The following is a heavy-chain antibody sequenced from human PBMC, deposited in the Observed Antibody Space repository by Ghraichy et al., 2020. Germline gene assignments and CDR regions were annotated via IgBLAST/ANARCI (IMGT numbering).Heavy chain of an antibody. Sequence: ASVKVSCKASGYTFTSYDINWVRQATGQGLEWMGWMNPNSGNTGYAQKFQGRVTMTRNTSISTAYMELSSLRSEDTAVYYCARGNPYMVRGVITIDYWGQGTLVTVSS. CDR1: GYTFTSYD. CDR2: MNPNSGNT. CDR3: ARGNPYMVRGVITIDY. D-gene: IGHD3-10*01. V-gene: IGHV1-8*01. J-gene: IGHJ4*02.